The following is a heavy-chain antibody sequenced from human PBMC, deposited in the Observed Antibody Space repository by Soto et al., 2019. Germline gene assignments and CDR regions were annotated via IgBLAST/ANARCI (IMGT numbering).Heavy chain of an antibody. CDR1: GGSITSGGYS. CDR3: ARGLRNDVFQY. V-gene: IGHV4-30-2*01. J-gene: IGHJ1*01. CDR2: CHHPGPT. D-gene: IGHD1-1*01. Sequence: SETLSLTCAASGGSITSGGYSCTSFRQPPGDGLSYIVYCHHPGPTTSTPSLNTRINIPASRPNNQFFLTLTSASAADSTVYLCARGLRNDVFQYWGLGSMVTVSS.